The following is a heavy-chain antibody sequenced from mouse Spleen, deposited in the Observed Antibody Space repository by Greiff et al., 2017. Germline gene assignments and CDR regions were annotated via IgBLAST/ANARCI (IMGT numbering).Heavy chain of an antibody. V-gene: IGHV1-15*01. Sequence: VQLQQSGAELVRPGASVTLSCKASGYTFTDYEMHWVKQTPVHGLEWIGAIDPETGGTAYNQKFKGKAILTADKSSSTAYMELRSLTSEDSAVYYCTRRRALRFFDYWGQGTTLTVSS. J-gene: IGHJ2*01. CDR3: TRRRALRFFDY. CDR2: IDPETGGT. CDR1: GYTFTDYE. D-gene: IGHD1-1*01.